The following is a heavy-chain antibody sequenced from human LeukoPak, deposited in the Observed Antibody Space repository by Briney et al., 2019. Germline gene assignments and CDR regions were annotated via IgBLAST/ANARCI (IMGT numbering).Heavy chain of an antibody. D-gene: IGHD3-16*01. J-gene: IGHJ6*02. Sequence: PSETLSLTCTVSGGSISSSSYYWGWIRQPPGKGLEWFGSIYYSGSTYYNPSLKSRVTISVDTSKNQFSLKLSSVTAADTAVYYCARHPQRSLGVTTSGPYYYGMDVWGQGTTVTVSS. CDR1: GGSISSSSYY. CDR2: IYYSGST. CDR3: ARHPQRSLGVTTSGPYYYGMDV. V-gene: IGHV4-39*01.